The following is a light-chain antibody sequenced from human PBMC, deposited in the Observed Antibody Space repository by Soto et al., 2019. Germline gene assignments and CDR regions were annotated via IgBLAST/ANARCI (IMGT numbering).Light chain of an antibody. J-gene: IGLJ3*02. V-gene: IGLV2-14*01. CDR3: SSKTSSTTVV. CDR1: SSDVGGYNS. CDR2: DVS. Sequence: QSALTQPASVSGSPGQSITISCTGTSSDVGGYNSVSWYQQHPDKAPKLMLYDVSNRPSGVSNRFSGSKSGNTASLNISGLQAEDEADYYCSSKTSSTTVVFGGGTKLTVL.